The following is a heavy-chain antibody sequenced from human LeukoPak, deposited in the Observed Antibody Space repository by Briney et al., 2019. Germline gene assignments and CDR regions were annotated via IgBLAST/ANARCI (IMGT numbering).Heavy chain of an antibody. D-gene: IGHD3-22*01. J-gene: IGHJ4*02. CDR2: ISWDGGST. CDR3: AKDIRLPAHYYDSSGGLDY. Sequence: GGSLRLSCAASGFTVSINYMSWVRQAPGKGLEWVSLISWDGGSTYYADSVKGRFTISRDNSKNSLYLQMNSLRTEDTALYYCAKDIRLPAHYYDSSGGLDYWGQGTLVTVSS. CDR1: GFTVSINY. V-gene: IGHV3-43*01.